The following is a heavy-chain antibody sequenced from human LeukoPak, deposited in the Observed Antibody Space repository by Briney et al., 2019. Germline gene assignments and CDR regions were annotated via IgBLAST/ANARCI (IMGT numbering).Heavy chain of an antibody. V-gene: IGHV3-30*18. CDR2: ISYEGGFK. J-gene: IGHJ4*02. D-gene: IGHD5-24*01. CDR3: AKKKEGMATVPSGVDY. Sequence: GGSLRLSCAASGFTFSNYGMHWVRQAPGKGLEWVAVISYEGGFKFYGDSVKGRFTISRDNSRNTLYLQMNSLSAEDTAMYYCAKKKEGMATVPSGVDYWGQGTLVTVSS. CDR1: GFTFSNYG.